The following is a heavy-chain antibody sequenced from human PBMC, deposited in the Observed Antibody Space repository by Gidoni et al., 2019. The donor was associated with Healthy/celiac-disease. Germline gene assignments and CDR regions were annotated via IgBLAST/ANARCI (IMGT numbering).Heavy chain of an antibody. V-gene: IGHV1-8*01. CDR2: MNPNRGNT. CDR1: GYTFTSYD. D-gene: IGHD5-18*01. J-gene: IGHJ3*02. Sequence: QLVQSGAEVKKPGASVKVSCKDSGYTFTSYDINWVRQDTGQGLGWMGWMNPNRGNTGYAEKFQGRVTMTRNTSISTAYMELSSLSSEDTAVYYCARAMVTSDAFDIWGQGTMVTVSS. CDR3: ARAMVTSDAFDI.